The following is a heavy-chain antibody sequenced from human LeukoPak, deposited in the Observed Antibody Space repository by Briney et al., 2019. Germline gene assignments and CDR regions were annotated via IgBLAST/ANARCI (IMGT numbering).Heavy chain of an antibody. D-gene: IGHD2-21*01. CDR3: ARGGHKPIDY. V-gene: IGHV4-34*01. CDR1: GGSFSGYY. Sequence: SETLSLTCAVYGGSFSGYYWSWIRQPPGKGLEWIGEINHSGSTNYNPSLKSRVTISVDTSKNQFSLKLSSVTAADTAVYYCARGGHKPIDYWGQGTLVTVSS. J-gene: IGHJ4*02. CDR2: INHSGST.